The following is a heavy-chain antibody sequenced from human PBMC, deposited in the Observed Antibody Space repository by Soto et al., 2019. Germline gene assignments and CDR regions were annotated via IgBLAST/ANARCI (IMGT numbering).Heavy chain of an antibody. J-gene: IGHJ5*02. V-gene: IGHV4-61*05. CDR2: IYYSGST. CDR1: GGSISSSSYY. Sequence: SETLSLTCTVSGGSISSSSYYWVWMRQPPGKGLEWIGYIYYSGSTIYNPSLKSRVTISVDTSKNQFSLKLSSVTAADTAVYYCARYGSGSSVWFDPWGQGTLVTVSS. CDR3: ARYGSGSSVWFDP. D-gene: IGHD3-10*01.